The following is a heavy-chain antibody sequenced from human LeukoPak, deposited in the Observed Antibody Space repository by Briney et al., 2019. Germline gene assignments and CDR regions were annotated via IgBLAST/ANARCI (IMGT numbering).Heavy chain of an antibody. CDR2: IKEGSSEK. D-gene: IGHD4-11*01. Sequence: GGSLRLSCIASGFTSSRHWMSWVCQVPGKGPEFVANIKEGSSEKSYVDFVKGRFTISRDNVKNSVSLQMNSLRVGDTARYYCARDPGYSEFDVWGQGIMVIVSS. CDR3: ARDPGYSEFDV. CDR1: GFTSSRHW. J-gene: IGHJ3*01. V-gene: IGHV3-7*01.